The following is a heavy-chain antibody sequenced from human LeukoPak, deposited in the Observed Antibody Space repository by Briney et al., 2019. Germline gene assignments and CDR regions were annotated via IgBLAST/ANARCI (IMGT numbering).Heavy chain of an antibody. D-gene: IGHD2-15*01. Sequence: LSLTCTVSGGSISSSSYYWGWIRQPPGKGLEWVSYISSSSSTIYYADSVKGRFTISRDNAKNSLYLQMNSLRAEDTAVYYCARDRCSGGSCYSDYWGQGTLVTVSS. J-gene: IGHJ4*02. CDR1: GGSISSSSYY. V-gene: IGHV3-11*04. CDR3: ARDRCSGGSCYSDY. CDR2: ISSSSSTI.